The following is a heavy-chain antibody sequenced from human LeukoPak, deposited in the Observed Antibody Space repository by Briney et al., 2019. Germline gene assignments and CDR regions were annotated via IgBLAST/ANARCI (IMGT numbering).Heavy chain of an antibody. D-gene: IGHD2-2*02. CDR1: GFTFSDYY. CDR2: ISSSGSTI. Sequence: GGSLRLSCAASGFTFSDYYMSWIRQAPRKGLEWVSYISSSGSTIYYADSVKGRFTISRDNAKNSLYLQMNSLRAEDTAVYYCAREAGYCSSTSCYKAAIDYWGQGTLVTVSS. J-gene: IGHJ4*02. CDR3: AREAGYCSSTSCYKAAIDY. V-gene: IGHV3-11*01.